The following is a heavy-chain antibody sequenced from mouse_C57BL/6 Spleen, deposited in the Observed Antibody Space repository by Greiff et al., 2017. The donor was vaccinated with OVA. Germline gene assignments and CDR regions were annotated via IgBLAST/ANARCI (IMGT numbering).Heavy chain of an antibody. Sequence: QVQLQQPGAELVRPGSSVKLSCKASGSTFTSYWMDWVKQRPGQGLEWIGNLYPSDSETHYNQKFKDKATLTVDKSSSTAYMQLSSLTSEDSAVYYCARTLITTVVATRAMDYWGQGTSVTVSS. CDR1: GSTFTSYW. V-gene: IGHV1-61*01. J-gene: IGHJ4*01. D-gene: IGHD1-1*01. CDR2: LYPSDSET. CDR3: ARTLITTVVATRAMDY.